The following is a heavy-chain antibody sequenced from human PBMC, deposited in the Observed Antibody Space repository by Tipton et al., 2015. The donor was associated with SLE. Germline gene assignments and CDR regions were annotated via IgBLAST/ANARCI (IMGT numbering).Heavy chain of an antibody. J-gene: IGHJ4*02. V-gene: IGHV4-59*11. CDR3: ATFGSSGHF. D-gene: IGHD6-6*01. Sequence: GLVKPSETLSLTCTVSGGSISSHYWSWIRQPPGKGLEWIGYIYYSGSTDYNPSLKSRVTISVDTSKNQFSLKLSSVTAADTAVYYCATFGSSGHFWGQGTLVTVSS. CDR1: GGSISSHY. CDR2: IYYSGST.